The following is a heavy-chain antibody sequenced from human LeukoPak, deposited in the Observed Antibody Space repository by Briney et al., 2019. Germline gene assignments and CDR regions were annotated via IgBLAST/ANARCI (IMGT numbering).Heavy chain of an antibody. CDR3: ARATEGGYTYDYLYYYYMDV. Sequence: PSETLSLTCTVSGYSISSGYYWGWIRQPPGKGLEWIGSIYYSGSTYYNPSLKSRVTISVDTSKNQFSLKLSSVTAADTAVYYCARATEGGYTYDYLYYYYMDVWGKGTTVTISS. CDR1: GYSISSGYY. CDR2: IYYSGST. J-gene: IGHJ6*03. V-gene: IGHV4-38-2*02. D-gene: IGHD5-18*01.